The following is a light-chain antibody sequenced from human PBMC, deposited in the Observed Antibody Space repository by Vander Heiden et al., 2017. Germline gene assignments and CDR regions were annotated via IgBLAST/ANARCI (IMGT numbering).Light chain of an antibody. CDR1: QSFLYGNGHIF. J-gene: IGKJ2*01. CDR3: MQALQTPRT. Sequence: DIAMTQSPLSLPVTRGEPASISFRSSQSFLYGNGHIFLDCYVQKPGQSQQLLIYLGSDRAFGVTERISGSGSGTDFTLKISTVEADDVGVYYCMQALQTPRTFGQGTKLEIK. V-gene: IGKV2-28*01. CDR2: LGS.